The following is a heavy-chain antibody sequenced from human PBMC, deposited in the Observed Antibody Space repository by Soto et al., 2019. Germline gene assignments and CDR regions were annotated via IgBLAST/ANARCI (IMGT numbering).Heavy chain of an antibody. D-gene: IGHD2-21*01. CDR3: ARSTGRY. J-gene: IGHJ4*02. Sequence: SETLSLTRTLSGCSITSENFYWNWIRQPPGKSLEWIGYIYSSGSTYYNPSLKSRITISIDTSKNQFSLRLRSVSAADTAMYYCARSTGRYWGQGILVTAPQ. CDR1: GCSITSENFY. CDR2: IYSSGST. V-gene: IGHV4-30-4*01.